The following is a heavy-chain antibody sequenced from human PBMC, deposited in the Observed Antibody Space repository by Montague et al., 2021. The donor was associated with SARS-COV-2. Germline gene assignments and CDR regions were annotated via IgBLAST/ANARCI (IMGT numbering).Heavy chain of an antibody. D-gene: IGHD2-2*01. J-gene: IGHJ4*02. CDR2: VFYNKGT. Sequence: SETLSLTCTVSGDSISDYYWSWIRQPPGKGLEWVGDVFYNKGTNYNPPLKSRVVISVDTSKNQFSLRLTSVTAADTAFYYCVRPPRCEGLINAVDFWGQGTLVTVSS. V-gene: IGHV4-59*08. CDR1: GDSISDYY. CDR3: VRPPRCEGLINAVDF.